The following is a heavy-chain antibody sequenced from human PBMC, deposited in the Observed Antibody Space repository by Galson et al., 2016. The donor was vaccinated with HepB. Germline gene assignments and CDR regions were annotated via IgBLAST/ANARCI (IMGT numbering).Heavy chain of an antibody. J-gene: IGHJ4*02. CDR2: ISSSRSYI. Sequence: SLRLSCAASGFPFSDFTMNWVRQAPGKGLEWISLISSSRSYIYYADSVKGRFTISRDNAKNSLYLLMNNLRAEDPALYYCARDSLGGFGAHDYWGQGSLVTVSA. D-gene: IGHD5-12*01. V-gene: IGHV3-21*01. CDR3: ARDSLGGFGAHDY. CDR1: GFPFSDFT.